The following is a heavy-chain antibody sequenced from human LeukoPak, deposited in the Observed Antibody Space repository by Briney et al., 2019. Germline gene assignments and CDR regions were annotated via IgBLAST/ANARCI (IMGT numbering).Heavy chain of an antibody. Sequence: SQTLSLTRTVSGGSISSGDYYWSWIRHPPGKGLEWIGYIYYSGSTYYNPSLKSRVTISVDTSKNQSSLKLSSVTAADTAVYYCARGAQWLRPAYWGQGTLVTVSS. CDR3: ARGAQWLRPAY. J-gene: IGHJ4*02. V-gene: IGHV4-30-4*01. D-gene: IGHD5-12*01. CDR1: GGSISSGDYY. CDR2: IYYSGST.